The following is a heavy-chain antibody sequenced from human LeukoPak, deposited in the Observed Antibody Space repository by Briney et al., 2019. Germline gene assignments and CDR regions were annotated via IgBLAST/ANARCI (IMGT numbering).Heavy chain of an antibody. Sequence: GGSLRLSCAASGFTFDDYAMHWVRQAPGKGLEWVSGISWNSGSIGYADSVKGRFTISRDNAKNSLYLQMNSLRAEDTALYYCAKDAAAAPVGYFDYWGQGTLVTVSS. J-gene: IGHJ4*02. V-gene: IGHV3-9*01. CDR1: GFTFDDYA. D-gene: IGHD6-13*01. CDR3: AKDAAAAPVGYFDY. CDR2: ISWNSGSI.